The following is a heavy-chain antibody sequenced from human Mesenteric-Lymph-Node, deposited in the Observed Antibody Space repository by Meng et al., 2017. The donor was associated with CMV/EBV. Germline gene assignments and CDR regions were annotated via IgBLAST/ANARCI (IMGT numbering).Heavy chain of an antibody. CDR1: GHSVTELS. Sequence: ASVKVSCKVSGHSVTELSMHWVRQPPGKGLEWMGGYDPENGETVYAREFQGRLTMAEDTSTDTAYMELSSLSFDDTAVYYCATEIITEAGFDYWGQGTLVTVSS. CDR3: ATEIITEAGFDY. D-gene: IGHD3-10*01. V-gene: IGHV1-24*01. CDR2: YDPENGET. J-gene: IGHJ4*02.